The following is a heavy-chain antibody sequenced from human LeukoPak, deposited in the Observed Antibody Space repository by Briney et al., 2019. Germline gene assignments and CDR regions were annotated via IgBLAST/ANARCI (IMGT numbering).Heavy chain of an antibody. CDR1: GYTFTGYH. D-gene: IGHD2-2*01. J-gene: IGHJ4*02. V-gene: IGHV1-2*02. Sequence: GASVKVSCKASGYTFTGYHMHWVRQAPGQGREWMGWINPNSGGTNYAQKFQGRVTMTRDTSISTAYMELSRLRSDDTAVYYCARDEGDIVVVPTAYWGQGTLVTVSS. CDR3: ARDEGDIVVVPTAY. CDR2: INPNSGGT.